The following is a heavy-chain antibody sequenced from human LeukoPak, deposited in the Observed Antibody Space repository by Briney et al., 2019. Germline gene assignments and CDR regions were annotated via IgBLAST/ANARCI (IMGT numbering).Heavy chain of an antibody. J-gene: IGHJ4*02. CDR1: GGSISSSSYY. Sequence: SETLSLTCTVSGGSISSSSYYWGWIRQPPGKGLEWIGSAYYSGSTYHNPSLKSRVTISVDTSKNQFSLKLSSVTAADTAVYYCAARDYNEGYYFDYWGQGTLVTVPP. V-gene: IGHV4-39*01. CDR3: AARDYNEGYYFDY. CDR2: AYYSGST. D-gene: IGHD4-11*01.